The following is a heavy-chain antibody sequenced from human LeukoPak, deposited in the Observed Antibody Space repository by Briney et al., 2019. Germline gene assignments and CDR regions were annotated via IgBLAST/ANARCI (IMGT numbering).Heavy chain of an antibody. Sequence: SETLSLTCTVSGGSISSYYWSWIGQPPGKGLEWIGYIYTSGSTNYNPSPKSRVTISVDTSKNQFSLKLSSVTAADTAVYYCARTSRHFYGSGTNLTPWPAGMDVWGQGTTVTVSS. J-gene: IGHJ6*02. CDR1: GGSISSYY. D-gene: IGHD3-10*01. CDR2: IYTSGST. CDR3: ARTSRHFYGSGTNLTPWPAGMDV. V-gene: IGHV4-4*09.